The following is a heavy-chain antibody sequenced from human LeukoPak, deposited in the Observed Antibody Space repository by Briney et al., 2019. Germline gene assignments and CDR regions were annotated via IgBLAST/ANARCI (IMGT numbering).Heavy chain of an antibody. Sequence: GGSLRLSCAASGFIFNDYWMHGVRQVPGRGLLWVARINTDGSSTDYADSVKGRFTISRDNARSTLYLQMDSLRADDTAIYYCARRTVTGTYDFWGQGTLVTAS. CDR2: INTDGSST. CDR1: GFIFNDYW. J-gene: IGHJ4*02. V-gene: IGHV3-74*01. CDR3: ARRTVTGTYDF. D-gene: IGHD1-1*01.